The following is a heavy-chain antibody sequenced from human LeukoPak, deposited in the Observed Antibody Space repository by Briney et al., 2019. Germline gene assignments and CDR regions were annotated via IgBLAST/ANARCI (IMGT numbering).Heavy chain of an antibody. V-gene: IGHV4-59*12. Sequence: SETLSLTCTVSGGSISSYYWSWIRQPPGKGLEWIGYIYHSGSTYYNPSLKSRVTISVDRSKNQFSLKLSSVTAADTAVYYCARSDYYGSGSYPHYFDSWGQGTLVTVSS. CDR3: ARSDYYGSGSYPHYFDS. D-gene: IGHD3-10*01. CDR2: IYHSGST. J-gene: IGHJ4*02. CDR1: GGSISSYY.